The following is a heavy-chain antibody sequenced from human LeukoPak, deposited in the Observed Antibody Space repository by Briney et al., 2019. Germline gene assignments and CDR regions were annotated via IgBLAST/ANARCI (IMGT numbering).Heavy chain of an antibody. Sequence: ASVKVSCKASGYTFTSYYMHWVRQAPGQGLEWMGIINPSGGSTSYAQKFQGRVTMTRDTSTSTVYMELSSLRSEDTAVYYCARDYPHTRPVDGHDAFDIWGQGTMVTVSS. CDR2: INPSGGST. CDR3: ARDYPHTRPVDGHDAFDI. V-gene: IGHV1-46*01. D-gene: IGHD2-21*01. CDR1: GYTFTSYY. J-gene: IGHJ3*02.